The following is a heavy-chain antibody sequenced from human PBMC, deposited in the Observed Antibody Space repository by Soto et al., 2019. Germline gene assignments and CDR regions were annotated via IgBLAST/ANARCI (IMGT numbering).Heavy chain of an antibody. CDR2: ISGNGGST. V-gene: IGHV3-23*01. D-gene: IGHD3-16*02. CDR1: GFTFSSYA. CDR3: AKGVSVGLSGYYGMDV. Sequence: GESLKISCAASGFTFSSYAMSWVRQAPGKGLEWVSAISGNGGSTYYADSVKGRFTISRDNSKNTLYLQMNSLRAEDTAVYYCAKGVSVGLSGYYGMDVWGQGTTVTVSS. J-gene: IGHJ6*02.